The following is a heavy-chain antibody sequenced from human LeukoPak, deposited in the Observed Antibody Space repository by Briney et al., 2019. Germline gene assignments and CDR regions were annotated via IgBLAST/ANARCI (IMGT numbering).Heavy chain of an antibody. CDR3: ARGYRGYVFYDY. CDR2: IKHDGSEK. J-gene: IGHJ4*02. V-gene: IGHV3-7*04. CDR1: GFIFSSHW. D-gene: IGHD5-12*01. Sequence: GESLRLSCAAPGFIFSSHWMSWVRQAPGKGLQWVANIKHDGSEKYYVDSVKGRFTISRDNAKNSLYLQMNGLRVEDTAVYYCARGYRGYVFYDYWGQGILVTVSS.